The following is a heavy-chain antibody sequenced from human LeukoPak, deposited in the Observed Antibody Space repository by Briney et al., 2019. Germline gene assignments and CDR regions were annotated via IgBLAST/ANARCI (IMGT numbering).Heavy chain of an antibody. CDR1: GGSISSYY. Sequence: PSETLSLTCTVSGGSISSYYWSWVRQPAGKGLEWIGYIYYSGSTNYNPSLKSRVTMSVDTSKNQFSLKLSSVTAADTAVYYCARDIVVVPAAIGWFDPWGQGTLVTVSS. V-gene: IGHV4-59*12. D-gene: IGHD2-2*02. J-gene: IGHJ5*02. CDR2: IYYSGST. CDR3: ARDIVVVPAAIGWFDP.